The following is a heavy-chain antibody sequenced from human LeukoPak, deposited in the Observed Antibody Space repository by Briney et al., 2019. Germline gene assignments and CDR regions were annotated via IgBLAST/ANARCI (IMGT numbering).Heavy chain of an antibody. CDR3: ARGSEEDSSGYEFGY. D-gene: IGHD3-22*01. Sequence: SETLSLTCTVSGGSISSYYWSWIRQPPGKGLEWIGYIYYSGSTNYNPSLKSRVTISVDTSKNQFSLKLSSVTAADTAVYYCARGSEEDSSGYEFGYWGQGTLVTVSS. J-gene: IGHJ4*02. CDR1: GGSISSYY. V-gene: IGHV4-59*01. CDR2: IYYSGST.